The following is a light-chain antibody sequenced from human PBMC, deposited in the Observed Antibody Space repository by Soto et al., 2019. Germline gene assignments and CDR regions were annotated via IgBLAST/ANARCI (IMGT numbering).Light chain of an antibody. CDR3: QKYNTAPQT. Sequence: DIQVTQSPSSLSASVRDRVTITCRASQGFSDYLAWYQQKPWKVPELLIYAVSTLQSGVPSRFSGSGSGTEVTLTISSLQAEDIATYYCQKYNTAPQTFGPGNKV. CDR2: AVS. J-gene: IGKJ1*01. V-gene: IGKV1-27*01. CDR1: QGFSDY.